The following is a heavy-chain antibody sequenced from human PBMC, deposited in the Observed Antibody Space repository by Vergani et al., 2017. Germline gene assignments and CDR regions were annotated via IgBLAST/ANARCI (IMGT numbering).Heavy chain of an antibody. CDR1: GFTFSTYA. V-gene: IGHV3-23*01. CDR2: ISGSGGST. CDR3: ARGGITFGGVIVH. D-gene: IGHD3-16*02. J-gene: IGHJ4*02. Sequence: EVQLLESGGGLVQPGGSLRLSCAASGFTFSTYAINWVRQAPGKGLEWVSGISGSGGSTYYAESVKGRFTISRDNAQNSLYLQMNSLRDEDTAVYYCARGGITFGGVIVHWGQGTLVTVAS.